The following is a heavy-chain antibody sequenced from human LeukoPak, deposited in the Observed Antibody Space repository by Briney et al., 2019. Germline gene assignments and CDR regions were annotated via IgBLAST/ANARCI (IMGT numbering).Heavy chain of an antibody. V-gene: IGHV3-66*01. J-gene: IGHJ4*02. CDR1: GFTVSSNY. CDR2: IYSGGST. CDR3: AGSLGYCTSNVCYLKY. D-gene: IGHD2-8*01. Sequence: GGSLRLSCAASGFTVSSNYMSWVRQAPGKGLEWVSVIYSGGSTYYADSVKGRFTISRDNSKNTLYLQMNSLRAEDTAVYYCAGSLGYCTSNVCYLKYWGQGTLVTVSS.